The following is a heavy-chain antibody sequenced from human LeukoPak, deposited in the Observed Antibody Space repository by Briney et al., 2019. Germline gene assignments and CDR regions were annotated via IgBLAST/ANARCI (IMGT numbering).Heavy chain of an antibody. CDR1: GYTFTGYY. CDR3: ARLLGNNYYGSGSSIDY. D-gene: IGHD3-10*01. CDR2: INPNSGGT. V-gene: IGHV1-2*02. Sequence: ASVKVSCKASGYTFTGYYMHWVRQAPGHGLEWMGWINPNSGGTNYAQKFQGRVTMTRDTSISTAYMELSRLRSDDTAVYYCARLLGNNYYGSGSSIDYWGQGTLVTVSS. J-gene: IGHJ4*02.